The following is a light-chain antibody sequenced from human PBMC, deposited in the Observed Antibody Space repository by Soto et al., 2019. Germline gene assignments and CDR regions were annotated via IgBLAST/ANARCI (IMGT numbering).Light chain of an antibody. Sequence: QSALTQPASVSGSPGQPITISCTGTSSDVGGYNYVSWYQQHPGKAPKLMIYAVTDRPSGVSSRFSGSKSGNTASLTISGLQAKDEADYYCSSYTCSSTLFGTGTKLTVL. V-gene: IGLV2-14*01. J-gene: IGLJ1*01. CDR2: AVT. CDR1: SSDVGGYNY. CDR3: SSYTCSSTL.